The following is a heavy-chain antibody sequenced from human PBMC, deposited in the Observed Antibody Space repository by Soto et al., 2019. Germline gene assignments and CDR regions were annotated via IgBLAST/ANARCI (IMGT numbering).Heavy chain of an antibody. CDR2: ISGSGGST. Sequence: PGGSLRLSCVASGFSFNPYVMAWVRQAPGKGLEWVSVISGSGGSTYYADSVKGRFTISRDNSKNTLYLQMNSLRAEDTAVYYCQNGGITGPKTGAGTWDKVTYYFDYCGQGNLVTVSS. V-gene: IGHV3-23*01. D-gene: IGHD1-7*01. CDR1: GFSFNPYV. J-gene: IGHJ4*02. CDR3: QNGGITGPKTGAGTWDKVTYYFDY.